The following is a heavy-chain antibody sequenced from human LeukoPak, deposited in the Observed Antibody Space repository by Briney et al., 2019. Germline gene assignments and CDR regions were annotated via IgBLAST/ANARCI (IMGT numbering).Heavy chain of an antibody. J-gene: IGHJ4*02. CDR1: GGSISSYY. Sequence: SETLSLTCTVSGGSISSYYWSWVRQPPGKGLEWIRYIYYSGSTYYNPSLKSRVTISVDTSKNQFSLKLSSVTAADTAVYYCARVDVDLLYFDYWGQGTLVTVSS. CDR2: IYYSGST. V-gene: IGHV4-59*08. CDR3: ARVDVDLLYFDY. D-gene: IGHD3-9*01.